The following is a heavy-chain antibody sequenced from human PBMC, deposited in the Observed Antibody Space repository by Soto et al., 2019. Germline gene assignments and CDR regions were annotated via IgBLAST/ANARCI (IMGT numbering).Heavy chain of an antibody. J-gene: IGHJ3*02. V-gene: IGHV4-39*01. Sequence: LSLTCTVSGGSISSSSYYWGWIRQPPGKGLEWIGSIYYSGSTYYNPSLKSRVTISVDTSKNQFSLKLSSVTAADTAVYYCARGGGPAVDAFDIWGQGTMVTVSS. CDR2: IYYSGST. D-gene: IGHD3-16*01. CDR3: ARGGGPAVDAFDI. CDR1: GGSISSSSYY.